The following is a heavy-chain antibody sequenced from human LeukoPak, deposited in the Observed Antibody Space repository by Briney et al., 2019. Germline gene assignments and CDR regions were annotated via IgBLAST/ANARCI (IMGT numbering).Heavy chain of an antibody. D-gene: IGHD3-10*01. CDR2: IYYSGST. J-gene: IGHJ4*02. V-gene: IGHV4-59*01. CDR1: GGSISSYY. CDR3: ARVGGGSGSYYPLDY. Sequence: SETLPLTCSVSGGSISSYYWTWIRQPPGKGLEWIGYIYYSGSTNYNPSLKSRVTISVDSSKNQFSLRLSSVTAADTAVYYCARVGGGSGSYYPLDYWGQGTLGTVSS.